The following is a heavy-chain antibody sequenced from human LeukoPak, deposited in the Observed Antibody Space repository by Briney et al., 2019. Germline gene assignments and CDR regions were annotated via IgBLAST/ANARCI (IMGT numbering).Heavy chain of an antibody. Sequence: SETLALTRTVSGGSISSSSYYWGWIRQPPGKGLEWIGNIYYTGSTYYNPSLKSRVTISVDTSKTHLSLNLSSVTAADTAVHYCARGSYISTTWYYFNYWGQGTLVTVSS. V-gene: IGHV4-39*02. D-gene: IGHD1-26*01. CDR1: GGSISSSSYY. CDR3: ARGSYISTTWYYFNY. J-gene: IGHJ4*02. CDR2: IYYTGST.